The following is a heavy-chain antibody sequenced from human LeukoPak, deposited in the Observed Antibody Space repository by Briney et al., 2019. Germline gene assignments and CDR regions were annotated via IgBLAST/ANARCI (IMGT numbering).Heavy chain of an antibody. CDR1: GFTFSSYG. V-gene: IGHV3-23*01. Sequence: GRSLRLSCAASGFTFSSYGVHWVRQAPGKGLEWVSAISGSGGSTYYADSVKGRFTISRDNSKNTLYLQMNSLRAEDTAVYYCAKDRAIAAAVPFDYWGQGTLVTVSS. J-gene: IGHJ4*02. D-gene: IGHD6-13*01. CDR3: AKDRAIAAAVPFDY. CDR2: ISGSGGST.